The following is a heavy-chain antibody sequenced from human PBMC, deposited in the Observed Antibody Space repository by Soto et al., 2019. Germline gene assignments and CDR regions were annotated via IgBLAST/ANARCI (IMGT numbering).Heavy chain of an antibody. CDR3: AKNGWLGDFWSGSNSADAFDI. CDR2: ISGSGGST. J-gene: IGHJ3*02. CDR1: GFTFSSYA. V-gene: IGHV3-23*01. D-gene: IGHD3-3*01. Sequence: GGSLRLSCAASGFTFSSYAMSWVRQAPGKGLEWVSAISGSGGSTYYADSVKGRFTISRDNSKNTLYLQMNSLRAEDTAVYYCAKNGWLGDFWSGSNSADAFDIWGQGTMVTVSS.